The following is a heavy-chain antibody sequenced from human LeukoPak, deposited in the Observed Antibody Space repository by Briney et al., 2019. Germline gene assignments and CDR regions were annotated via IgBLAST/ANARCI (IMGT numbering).Heavy chain of an antibody. CDR2: ISGSGGST. CDR1: GFTFSSYA. Sequence: GGSLRLSCAASGFTFSSYAMSWVRQAPGKGLEWVSAISGSGGSTYYADSVKGRFTISRDSSKNTLYLQMNSLRAEDTAVYYCAKDGEAYYYGSGSRRHYYMDVWGKGTTVTVSS. CDR3: AKDGEAYYYGSGSRRHYYMDV. D-gene: IGHD3-10*01. V-gene: IGHV3-23*01. J-gene: IGHJ6*03.